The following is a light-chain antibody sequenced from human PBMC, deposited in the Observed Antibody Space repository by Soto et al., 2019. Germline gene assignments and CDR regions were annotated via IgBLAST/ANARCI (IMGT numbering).Light chain of an antibody. CDR1: QDISNY. J-gene: IGKJ4*01. CDR2: DAS. V-gene: IGKV1-33*01. CDR3: QQYAAPLT. Sequence: DLQMTQSPSSLSASVGDRVTITCQASQDISNYLNWYQQKPGKAPKLLIYDASNLETGVPSRFSGSGSGTDFTFTISSLQPEDIATYYCQQYAAPLTFGGGTKVEIK.